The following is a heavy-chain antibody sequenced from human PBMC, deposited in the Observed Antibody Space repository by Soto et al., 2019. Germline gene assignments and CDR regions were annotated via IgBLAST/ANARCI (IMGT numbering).Heavy chain of an antibody. Sequence: GGSLRLSCAASGFSFNSYAMSWVRRAPGKGLEWVSAISGSGGSTYYGDSVKGRSTISRDNPKNTLYLQMNSLRAEDTAVYYCANIVGYSGYDPDYWGQGTLVTVSS. CDR1: GFSFNSYA. CDR2: ISGSGGST. V-gene: IGHV3-23*01. D-gene: IGHD5-12*01. J-gene: IGHJ4*02. CDR3: ANIVGYSGYDPDY.